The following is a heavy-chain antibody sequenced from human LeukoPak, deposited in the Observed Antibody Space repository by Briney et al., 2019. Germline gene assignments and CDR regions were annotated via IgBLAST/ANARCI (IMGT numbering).Heavy chain of an antibody. Sequence: SQTLSLTCALSGDSVSSNSAAWNWIRQSPSRGLEWLGRTYYRSKWYNDYAASVKSRITINADTSKNQFSLQLNSVTPEDTAVYYCARGAYGDSNYYYYGRDVWGQGTTVTVSS. V-gene: IGHV6-1*01. CDR2: TYYRSKWYN. CDR3: ARGAYGDSNYYYYGRDV. J-gene: IGHJ6*02. D-gene: IGHD4-17*01. CDR1: GDSVSSNSAA.